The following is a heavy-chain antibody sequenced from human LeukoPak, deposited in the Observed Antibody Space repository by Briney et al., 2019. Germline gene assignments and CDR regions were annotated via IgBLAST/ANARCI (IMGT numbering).Heavy chain of an antibody. D-gene: IGHD3-22*01. CDR1: GFTFTTYW. V-gene: IGHV3-7*01. CDR3: ARATYYYDSSGPWDNWFDP. J-gene: IGHJ5*02. CDR2: IKQDGTEK. Sequence: GESLRLSCAASGFTFTTYWMSWVRQAPGKGLEWVANIKQDGTEKYYVDSVKGRFTISRDNAKNSLYLQMNSLRAEDTAVYYCARATYYYDSSGPWDNWFDPWGQGTLVTVSS.